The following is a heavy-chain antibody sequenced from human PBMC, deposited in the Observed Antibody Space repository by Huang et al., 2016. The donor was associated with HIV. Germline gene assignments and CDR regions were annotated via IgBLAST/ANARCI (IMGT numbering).Heavy chain of an antibody. CDR1: GGTFSSYA. D-gene: IGHD3-22*01. V-gene: IGHV1-69*13. J-gene: IGHJ3*02. CDR3: ASHYYDSSGYFRGAFDI. Sequence: QVQLVQSGAEVKKPGSSVKVSCKASGGTFSSYAISCVRQAPGQGLGWLGGIIPICGTAIYAQKCQGRVTITADECTSTAFMELSSLRSEDTAMYYCASHYYDSSGYFRGAFDIWGQGTMVTVSS. CDR2: IIPICGTA.